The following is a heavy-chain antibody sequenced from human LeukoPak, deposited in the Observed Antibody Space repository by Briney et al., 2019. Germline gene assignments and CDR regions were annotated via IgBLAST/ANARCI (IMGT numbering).Heavy chain of an antibody. J-gene: IGHJ4*02. D-gene: IGHD3-22*01. CDR2: IKEDGSET. V-gene: IGHV3-7*03. CDR1: GFTFSNYW. Sequence: GGSLRLSCAASGFTFSNYWMSWVRQAPGKGPEWMGNIKEDGSETYYVDSVKGRFTISRDNAQNTLYLQMNSPRAEDTATYYCALKGGHYYHFDAWGQGTLVTVSS. CDR3: ALKGGHYYHFDA.